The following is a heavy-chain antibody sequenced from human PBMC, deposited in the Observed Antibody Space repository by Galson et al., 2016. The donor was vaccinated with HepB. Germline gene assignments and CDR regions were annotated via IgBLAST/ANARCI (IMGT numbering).Heavy chain of an antibody. CDR1: GFTFTIYA. CDR3: ARDRRLDH. CDR2: VSYDGTKR. Sequence: LRLSCAASGFTFTIYAIHWVRQAPGKGLEWVADVSYDGTKRNYADSVKGRFTISRDNSKNTVYLQMNSLRGEDTAVYYCARDRRLDHWGQGALVTVSS. J-gene: IGHJ4*02. D-gene: IGHD3-3*01. V-gene: IGHV3-30*04.